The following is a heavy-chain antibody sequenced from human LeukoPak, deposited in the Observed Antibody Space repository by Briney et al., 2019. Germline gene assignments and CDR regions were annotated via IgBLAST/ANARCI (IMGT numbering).Heavy chain of an antibody. D-gene: IGHD2-2*03. Sequence: ASETLSLTCPVSGGSISSYYWSWIPQPPGKGLEWIGYIYYSGSTNYNPSLKSRVTISVDTSKNQFSLKLSSVTAADTAVYYCAREGGGYSRNNWFDPWGQGALVTVSS. CDR1: GGSISSYY. J-gene: IGHJ5*02. CDR3: AREGGGYSRNNWFDP. CDR2: IYYSGST. V-gene: IGHV4-59*01.